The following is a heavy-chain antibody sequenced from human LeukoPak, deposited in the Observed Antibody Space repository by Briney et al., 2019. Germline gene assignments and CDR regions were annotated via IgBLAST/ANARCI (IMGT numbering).Heavy chain of an antibody. CDR1: GGSISSYY. Sequence: PSETLSLTCTVSGGSISSYYWSWIRQPPGKGLEWIGYIYYSGSTNYNPSLKSRVTISVDTSKNQFSLKLSSVTAADTAVYYCARAGIVVALDYWGQGTLATVSS. CDR2: IYYSGST. V-gene: IGHV4-59*01. J-gene: IGHJ4*02. D-gene: IGHD3-22*01. CDR3: ARAGIVVALDY.